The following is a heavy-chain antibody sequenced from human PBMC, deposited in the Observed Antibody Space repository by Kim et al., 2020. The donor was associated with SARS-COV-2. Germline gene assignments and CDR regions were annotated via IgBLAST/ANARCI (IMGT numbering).Heavy chain of an antibody. Sequence: SVKVSCKASGGTFSSYAISWVRQAPGQGLEWMGGIIPIFGTANYAQKFQGRVTITADESTSTAYMELSSLRSEDTAVYYCARAGYSSSSRYYYGMDAWGQGTTVTVSS. D-gene: IGHD6-13*01. CDR3: ARAGYSSSSRYYYGMDA. J-gene: IGHJ6*02. V-gene: IGHV1-69*13. CDR2: IIPIFGTA. CDR1: GGTFSSYA.